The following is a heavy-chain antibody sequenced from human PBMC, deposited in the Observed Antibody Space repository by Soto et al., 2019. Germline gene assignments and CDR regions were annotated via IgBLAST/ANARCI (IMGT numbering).Heavy chain of an antibody. CDR2: IYYSGST. CDR3: ARHPSDFWFDP. D-gene: IGHD2-21*02. V-gene: IGHV4-39*01. Sequence: SETLSLTCTVSGGSISSSSYFLGWIRQPPGKGLERIGSIYYSGSTYYNPSLKSRVTVSVDTSKNQCSLKLSSVNDADTAVYYCARHPSDFWFDPWGKGTLVTVTS. J-gene: IGHJ5*02. CDR1: GGSISSSSYF.